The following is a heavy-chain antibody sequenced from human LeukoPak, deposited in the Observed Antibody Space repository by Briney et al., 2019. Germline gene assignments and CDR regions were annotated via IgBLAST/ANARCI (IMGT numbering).Heavy chain of an antibody. V-gene: IGHV4-39*01. Sequence: SETLSLTCTVSGGSISSSSYYWGWIRQPPGKGLEWIGGIYYSGSTYYNPSLKSRVTISVDTSKNQFSLKLSSVTAADTAVYYCARQAVSGWRILDWFDPWGQGTLVTVSS. D-gene: IGHD6-19*01. J-gene: IGHJ5*02. CDR1: GGSISSSSYY. CDR2: IYYSGST. CDR3: ARQAVSGWRILDWFDP.